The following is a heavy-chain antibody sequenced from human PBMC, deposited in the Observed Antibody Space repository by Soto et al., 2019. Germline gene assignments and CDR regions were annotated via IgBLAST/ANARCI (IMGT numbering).Heavy chain of an antibody. J-gene: IGHJ4*02. V-gene: IGHV3-74*01. Sequence: EVQLVESGGGLVQPGGSLRLSCAASGFTFSTYWMHCAPQAPGKGLVWVSRINSDGSTTNYADSVKGRFAILRDNAKNTLYLQMNSLRAEDTAVYYCARDNWNSHWGQGTLVTVSS. CDR2: INSDGSTT. CDR3: ARDNWNSH. CDR1: GFTFSTYW. D-gene: IGHD1-20*01.